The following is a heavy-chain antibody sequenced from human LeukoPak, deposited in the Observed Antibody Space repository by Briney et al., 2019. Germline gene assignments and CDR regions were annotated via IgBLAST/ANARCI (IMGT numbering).Heavy chain of an antibody. V-gene: IGHV3-74*01. CDR1: GFSFSTQR. Sequence: GGSLRLSCAASGFSFSTQRMHWVRQAPGKGLVWVSYINIDERITGYADSVKGRFTISRDNAKNSLYLQMNSLRAEDTAVYYCARAIRGYSYGHFDYWGQGTLVTVSS. D-gene: IGHD5-18*01. CDR3: ARAIRGYSYGHFDY. CDR2: INIDERIT. J-gene: IGHJ4*02.